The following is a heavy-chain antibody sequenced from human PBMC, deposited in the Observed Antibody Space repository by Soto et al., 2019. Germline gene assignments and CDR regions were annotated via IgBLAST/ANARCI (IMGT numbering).Heavy chain of an antibody. J-gene: IGHJ6*02. V-gene: IGHV4-34*01. CDR1: GGSFSGYY. Sequence: SETLSLTCAVYGGSFSGYYWSWIRQPPGKGLEWIGEINHSGSTNYNPSLKSRVTISVDTSISTAYMELSRLRSDDTAVYYCARVGYDYVWGSTRVPYGMDVWGQGTTVTVSS. CDR2: INHSGST. CDR3: ARVGYDYVWGSTRVPYGMDV. D-gene: IGHD3-16*01.